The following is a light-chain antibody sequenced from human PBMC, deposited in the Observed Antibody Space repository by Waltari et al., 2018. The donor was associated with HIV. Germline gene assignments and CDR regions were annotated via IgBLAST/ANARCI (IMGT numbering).Light chain of an antibody. CDR1: SSDFGAYIY. V-gene: IGLV2-8*01. Sequence: QSALPQPPSASGSPGQSVTISCTGTSSDFGAYIYVSWYQHPPGKAPKLMIYEVTKRPSGVPDRFSGSKSGNTASLTISGLQTEDEADYYCSFFAGNNRLFGGGTKVTVL. CDR2: EVT. CDR3: SFFAGNNRL. J-gene: IGLJ2*01.